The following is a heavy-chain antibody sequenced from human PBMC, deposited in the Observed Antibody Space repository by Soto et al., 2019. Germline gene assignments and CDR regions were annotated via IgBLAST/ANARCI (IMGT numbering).Heavy chain of an antibody. CDR3: ARGQTGGGWGYYFDY. CDR2: IIPIFGTA. CDR1: GGTFSSYA. D-gene: IGHD3-16*01. V-gene: IGHV1-69*12. J-gene: IGHJ4*02. Sequence: QVQLVQSGAEVKKPGSSVKVSCKASGGTFSSYAIDWVRQAPGQGLEWMGGIIPIFGTADYAQKFQGRVTXXADESTRTASMERSSLRSEDTAGYYCARGQTGGGWGYYFDYWGQGTLVTVSS.